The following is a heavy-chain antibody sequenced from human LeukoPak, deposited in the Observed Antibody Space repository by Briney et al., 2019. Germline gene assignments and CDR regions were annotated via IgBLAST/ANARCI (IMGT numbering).Heavy chain of an antibody. Sequence: GASVKVSCKASGYTFTSYYMHWVRQAPGQGLEWMGIINPSGGSTSYAQKFQGRVTMTRDTSTSTVYMELSSLRSEDTAVYYCARGIVSSTYYDFWSGYYLDYFDYWGQGTLVTVSS. J-gene: IGHJ4*02. CDR3: ARGIVSSTYYDFWSGYYLDYFDY. CDR2: INPSGGST. D-gene: IGHD3-3*01. V-gene: IGHV1-46*01. CDR1: GYTFTSYY.